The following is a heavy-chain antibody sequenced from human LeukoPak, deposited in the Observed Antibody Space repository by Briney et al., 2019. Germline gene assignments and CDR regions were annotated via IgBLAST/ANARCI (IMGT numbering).Heavy chain of an antibody. CDR3: ARESPVGAAGIDY. Sequence: SETLSLTCAVYGGSFSGYYWSWIRQPPGKGLEWIGEINHSGSTNYNPSLKSRVTISVDTSKNQFSLKLSSVTAADTAVYYCARESPVGAAGIDYWGQGTLVTVSS. CDR1: GGSFSGYY. D-gene: IGHD1-26*01. CDR2: INHSGST. J-gene: IGHJ4*02. V-gene: IGHV4-34*01.